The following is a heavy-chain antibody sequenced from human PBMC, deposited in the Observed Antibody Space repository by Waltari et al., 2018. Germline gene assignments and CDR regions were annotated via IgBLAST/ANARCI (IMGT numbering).Heavy chain of an antibody. CDR1: GGSISNTIYY. CDR3: AREEFWSTYPDGFDM. CDR2: IYYSGNT. J-gene: IGHJ3*02. V-gene: IGHV4-39*07. D-gene: IGHD3-3*01. Sequence: QMQLQESGPGLVKTSETLSTTCSVSGGSISNTIYYWGWIRQTPGKGLEWIGSIYYSGNTYYNPSLRSRVTLSVDRSKNQFSLNLSSVTAADTAVYYCAREEFWSTYPDGFDMWGQGTLVTVSS.